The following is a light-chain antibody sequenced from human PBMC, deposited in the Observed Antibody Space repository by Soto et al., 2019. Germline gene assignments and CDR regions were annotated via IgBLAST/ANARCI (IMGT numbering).Light chain of an antibody. V-gene: IGKV1-27*01. Sequence: DIQMTQSPSSLSASVGDRVTITCRASQGISNFLAWYQQKPGKVPKLLISAASTLHSGVPSRFSGSGSGTDITLTITSLQPEDVSTYYCQKYSRVITFGQGTRLEIK. CDR1: QGISNF. CDR2: AAS. CDR3: QKYSRVIT. J-gene: IGKJ5*01.